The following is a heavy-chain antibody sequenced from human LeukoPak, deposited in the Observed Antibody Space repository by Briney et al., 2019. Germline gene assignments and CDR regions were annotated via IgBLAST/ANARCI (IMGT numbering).Heavy chain of an antibody. Sequence: PSETLSLTCAVYGGSFSGYYWSWIRQPPGKGLEWIGEINHSGSTNYNPSLKSRVTISVDTSKNQFSLKLSSVTAADTAVYYCARARARGNSRYYFDYWGQGTLVTVSS. D-gene: IGHD4-23*01. CDR1: GGSFSGYY. CDR3: ARARARGNSRYYFDY. J-gene: IGHJ4*02. CDR2: INHSGST. V-gene: IGHV4-34*01.